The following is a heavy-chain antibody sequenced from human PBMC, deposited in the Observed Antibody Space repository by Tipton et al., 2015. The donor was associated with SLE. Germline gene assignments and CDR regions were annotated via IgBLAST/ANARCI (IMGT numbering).Heavy chain of an antibody. CDR3: ARATTAISPFDY. CDR1: GGSFTGYS. Sequence: TLSLTCAVNGGSFTGYSWSWIRQPPGKGLEWIGYIYYSGNTYYNPSLKSRITMSVDRSKNQFSLKLSSVTAADTAVYYCARATTAISPFDYWGQGTLATVSS. D-gene: IGHD2-2*02. J-gene: IGHJ4*02. V-gene: IGHV4-34*09. CDR2: IYYSGNT.